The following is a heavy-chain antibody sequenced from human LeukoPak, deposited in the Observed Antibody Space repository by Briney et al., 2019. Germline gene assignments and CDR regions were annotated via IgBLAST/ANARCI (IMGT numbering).Heavy chain of an antibody. J-gene: IGHJ6*03. V-gene: IGHV4-34*01. CDR1: VGSFRGYY. D-gene: IGHD3-10*01. CDR3: ARGYYGSGSHCCHMDV. CDR2: INHSGST. Sequence: SETLSLTCAVYVGSFRGYYWSWMRQPPGKGLEWIGEINHSGSTNYNSSLKSRVTISVDTSKNQFSLKLSSVTAADTAVYYCARGYYGSGSHCCHMDVWGKGTTITVS.